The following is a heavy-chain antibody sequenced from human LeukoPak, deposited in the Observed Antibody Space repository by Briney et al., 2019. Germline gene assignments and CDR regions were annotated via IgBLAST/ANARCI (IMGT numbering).Heavy chain of an antibody. CDR1: GGTFSRYA. D-gene: IGHD6-13*01. Sequence: SVKVSCKASGGTFSRYAISWVRQAPGQGLEWMGGIIPIFGTANYAQKFQGRVTITTDESTSTAYMELSSLRSEDTAVYYCASVHQLPHDAFDIWGQGTMVTVSS. CDR3: ASVHQLPHDAFDI. CDR2: IIPIFGTA. J-gene: IGHJ3*02. V-gene: IGHV1-69*05.